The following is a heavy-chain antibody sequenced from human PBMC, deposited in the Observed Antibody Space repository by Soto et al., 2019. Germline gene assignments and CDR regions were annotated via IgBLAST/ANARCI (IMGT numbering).Heavy chain of an antibody. V-gene: IGHV1-18*01. CDR3: ARERGGYKHFDY. Sequence: QVQLVQSGAEVKKPGASVKVSCKVSGYTFTSYGISWVRQAPGQGLEWMGWINTYTGNINYAQKLPGRVTMTTDTSTSTAYMELRSLRSDDTALYYSARERGGYKHFDYWGQGTLVTVSS. J-gene: IGHJ4*02. CDR1: GYTFTSYG. CDR2: INTYTGNI. D-gene: IGHD1-26*01.